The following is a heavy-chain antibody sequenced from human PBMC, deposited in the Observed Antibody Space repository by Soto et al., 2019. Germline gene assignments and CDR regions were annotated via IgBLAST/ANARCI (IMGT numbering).Heavy chain of an antibody. CDR1: RGCLGGDI. Sequence: SETVAIACAVSRGCLGGDIWSCVLQCPEKELQWIGQINHSGSSIYNPSLKNRVTISTMSNNKFSLELSSVTAADTAVYYCTRGFFSVNASSATGNYIHSRGDGTPVT. V-gene: IGHV4-34*01. CDR2: INHSGSS. CDR3: TRGFFSVNASSATGNYIHS. J-gene: IGHJ5*01. D-gene: IGHD1-7*01.